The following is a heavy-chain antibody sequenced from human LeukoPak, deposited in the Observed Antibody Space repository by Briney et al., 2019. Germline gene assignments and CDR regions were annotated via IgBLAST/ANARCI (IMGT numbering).Heavy chain of an antibody. D-gene: IGHD2-15*01. V-gene: IGHV3-30*02. CDR3: AKVMPPGRIRFYSYYMDV. CDR2: IRYDGSNE. CDR1: GFSFSGYG. J-gene: IGHJ6*03. Sequence: GGSLRLSCAASGFSFSGYGMHWVRQAPGKGLEWVAFIRYDGSNEYYTDSVKGRFTISRDKSKNTLSLQMNGLRVEDTAVYYCAKVMPPGRIRFYSYYMDVWGKGTTVSVS.